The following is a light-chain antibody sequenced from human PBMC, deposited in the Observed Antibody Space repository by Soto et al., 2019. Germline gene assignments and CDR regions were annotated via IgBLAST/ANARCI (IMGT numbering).Light chain of an antibody. CDR2: DVS. CDR3: SSYPSISTVV. V-gene: IGLV2-14*01. CDR1: YSDVGGYNF. Sequence: QSALTQPASVSGSPGQSITIYCTGNYSDVGGYNFVSWYQQHPGKAPKVMIYDVSDRPSGVSDRFSGSKSGNTASLTISGLQPEDEAYYDCSSYPSISTVVFGGGTKLTVL. J-gene: IGLJ3*02.